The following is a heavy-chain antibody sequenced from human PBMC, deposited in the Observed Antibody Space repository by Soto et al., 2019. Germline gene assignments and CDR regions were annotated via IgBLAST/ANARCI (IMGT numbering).Heavy chain of an antibody. CDR1: GGTFSSYT. CDR3: ARAPYYDSSGYPYYGMDV. Sequence: ASVKVSCKASGGTFSSYTISWVRQAPGQGLEWMGRIIPILGIANYAQKFQGRVTITADKSTSTAYMELSSLRSEDTAVYYCARAPYYDSSGYPYYGMDVWGQGTTVTVSS. CDR2: IIPILGIA. J-gene: IGHJ6*02. D-gene: IGHD3-22*01. V-gene: IGHV1-69*02.